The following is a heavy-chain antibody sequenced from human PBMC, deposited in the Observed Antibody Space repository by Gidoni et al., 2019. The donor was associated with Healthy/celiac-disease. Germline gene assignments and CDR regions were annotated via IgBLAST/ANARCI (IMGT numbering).Heavy chain of an antibody. CDR2: IIPIFGTA. Sequence: QVPLVQSGAEVKKPASSVQVSCKASGGTFSSYAISLVRQAPGQGLEWLGGIIPIFGTANNAQKFQGRVTMTADKSTSTAYMELSSLRSEDTAVYYCARVCIITSCYGTFDYWGQGTLVTGSS. D-gene: IGHD2-2*01. CDR1: GGTFSSYA. J-gene: IGHJ4*02. CDR3: ARVCIITSCYGTFDY. V-gene: IGHV1-69*06.